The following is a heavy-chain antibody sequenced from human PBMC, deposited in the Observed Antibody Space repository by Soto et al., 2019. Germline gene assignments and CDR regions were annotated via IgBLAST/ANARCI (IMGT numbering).Heavy chain of an antibody. Sequence: GGSLRLSCTAFTGYAMSWVRRGPGKGLEWISTISPTGNTHYADSVGGRFTISRDDSKNTFYLQMNNLRADDTDVYYCAKDPSTGHADLWGQGTLVTVSS. CDR2: ISPTGNT. D-gene: IGHD3-9*01. V-gene: IGHV3-23*01. CDR3: AKDPSTGHADL. J-gene: IGHJ5*02. CDR1: TGYA.